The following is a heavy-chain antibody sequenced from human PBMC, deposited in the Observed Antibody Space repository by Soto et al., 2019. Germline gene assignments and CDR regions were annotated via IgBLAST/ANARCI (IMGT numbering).Heavy chain of an antibody. CDR1: GFTFSSYG. CDR2: IWYDGSNK. V-gene: IGHV3-33*01. Sequence: VGSLRLSCAASGFTFSSYGMHWVRQAPGKGLEWVAVIWYDGSNKYYADSVKGRFTTSRDNSKNTLYLQMNSLRAEDTAVYYRARDRDPADFEYDGMDVWGQGTTVTVSS. J-gene: IGHJ6*02. CDR3: ARDRDPADFEYDGMDV.